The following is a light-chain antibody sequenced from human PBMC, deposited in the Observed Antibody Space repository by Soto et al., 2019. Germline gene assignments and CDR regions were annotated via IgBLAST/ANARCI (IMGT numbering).Light chain of an antibody. Sequence: SALTQPASVSGSPGQSITISCTGTSSDVGAYNYVSWYQQHPGKAPKLIIYDVTNRPSGVSDRFSGSKSGNTASLTISGLQAEDEADYHCSSHTTTSALDIFGGGTKVTVL. CDR1: SSDVGAYNY. CDR2: DVT. CDR3: SSHTTTSALDI. J-gene: IGLJ2*01. V-gene: IGLV2-14*01.